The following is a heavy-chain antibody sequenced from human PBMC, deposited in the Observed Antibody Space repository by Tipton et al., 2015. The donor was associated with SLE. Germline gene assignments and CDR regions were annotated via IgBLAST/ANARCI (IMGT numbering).Heavy chain of an antibody. CDR1: GGSFSGYF. D-gene: IGHD4-17*01. CDR2: INHSGGT. CDR3: ARHQKMPLSYGDSGGLYYYSGLDV. J-gene: IGHJ6*02. V-gene: IGHV4-34*01. Sequence: LRLSCAVSGGSFSGYFWSWIRQPPGKGLEWIGEINHSGGTNYNPSLKSRVAISLDNSENQFSLKLSSVTAADTAVYYCARHQKMPLSYGDSGGLYYYSGLDVWGQGTTVAVSS.